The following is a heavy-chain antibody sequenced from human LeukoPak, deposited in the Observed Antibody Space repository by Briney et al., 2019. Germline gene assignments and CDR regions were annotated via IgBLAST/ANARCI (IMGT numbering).Heavy chain of an antibody. Sequence: GGSLRLSCAASGFTFSSYWMSWVRQAPGKGLEWVANIKQDGSEKYYVDSVKGRFTISRDNAKNSLYQQMNSLRAEDTAVYYCARDPDYYDSSGYYGWGQGTLVTVSS. D-gene: IGHD3-22*01. CDR3: ARDPDYYDSSGYYG. CDR1: GFTFSSYW. V-gene: IGHV3-7*01. J-gene: IGHJ4*02. CDR2: IKQDGSEK.